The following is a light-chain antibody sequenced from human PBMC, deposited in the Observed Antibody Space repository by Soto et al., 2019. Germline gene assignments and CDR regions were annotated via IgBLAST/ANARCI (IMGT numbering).Light chain of an antibody. CDR2: DVS. Sequence: QSALTXPASVSGSPGQSITISRPGTSIDVGAYNYDSWYQQYPGEAPKVIIYDVSHRPAGVSNRFSGSKSGNTASLTISGLQTQDEADYYCSSYTSDTTYVFGTGTKVTVL. CDR3: SSYTSDTTYV. J-gene: IGLJ1*01. CDR1: SIDVGAYNY. V-gene: IGLV2-14*01.